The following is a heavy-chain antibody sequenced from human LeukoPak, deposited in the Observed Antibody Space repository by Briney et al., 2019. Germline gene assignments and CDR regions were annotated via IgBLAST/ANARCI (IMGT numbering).Heavy chain of an antibody. CDR1: GFTFSSYS. Sequence: GGSLRLSCAASGFTFSSYSMNWVRQAPWKGLEWVSYISSSSSTIYYADSVKGRFTISRDNAKNSLYLQMNSLRAEDTAVYYCARDRYDYGDYGGVYWGQGTLVTVSS. V-gene: IGHV3-48*04. J-gene: IGHJ4*02. D-gene: IGHD4-17*01. CDR2: ISSSSSTI. CDR3: ARDRYDYGDYGGVY.